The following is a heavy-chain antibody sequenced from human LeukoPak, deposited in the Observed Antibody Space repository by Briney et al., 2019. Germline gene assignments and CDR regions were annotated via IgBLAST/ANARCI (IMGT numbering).Heavy chain of an antibody. CDR3: ARVLYSSSSSGGFYYYGMDV. CDR1: GGTFSSYA. J-gene: IGHJ6*02. Sequence: ASVTVSCKASGGTFSSYAISWARQAPGQGLEWMGGIIPIFGTANYAQKFQGRVTITADESTSTAYMELSSLRSEDTAVYYCARVLYSSSSSGGFYYYGMDVWGQGTTVTVSS. V-gene: IGHV1-69*01. CDR2: IIPIFGTA. D-gene: IGHD6-6*01.